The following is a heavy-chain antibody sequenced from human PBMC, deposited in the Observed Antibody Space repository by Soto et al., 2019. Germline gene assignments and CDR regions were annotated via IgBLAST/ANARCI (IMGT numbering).Heavy chain of an antibody. Sequence: QMQLVQSGAEVKKPGSSVKVSCKAFGGTFNTYTIDWVRQAPGQGLEWMGGIIPIFGTTNYAQKFQDRLTISADKSTSTAYMELSSLKSEDTAIYYCAIDQTLGEALATSWFAPCGQGTLVTVSS. CDR3: AIDQTLGEALATSWFAP. D-gene: IGHD3-16*01. V-gene: IGHV1-69*06. CDR1: GGTFNTYT. CDR2: IIPIFGTT. J-gene: IGHJ5*02.